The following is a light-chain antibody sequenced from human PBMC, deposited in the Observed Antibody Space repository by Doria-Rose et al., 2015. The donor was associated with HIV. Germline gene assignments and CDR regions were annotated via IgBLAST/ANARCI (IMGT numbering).Light chain of an antibody. CDR2: DAS. CDR1: QSVSSN. V-gene: IGKV3-11*01. J-gene: IGKJ3*01. CDR3: QQRSNWPPIFT. Sequence: EIVLTQSPATLSLSPGERATLSCRASQSVSSNLAWYQQKPGQAPRLLIYDASNRATGIPARFSGSGSGTDFTLTISSLEPEDFAVYFCQQRSNWPPIFTFGPGTKVDI.